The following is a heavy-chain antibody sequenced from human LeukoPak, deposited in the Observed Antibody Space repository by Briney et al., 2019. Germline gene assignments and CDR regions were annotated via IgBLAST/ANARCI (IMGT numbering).Heavy chain of an antibody. Sequence: PGGSLRLSCAASGFTVSNNYMSWVRQAPGKGLEWVSVIYSGGNTYYADSVKGRFAISRDYSRNTVYLQMNSLRAEDTAVYYCARDPGRYCSGGSCYGSWWGQGTLVTVSS. J-gene: IGHJ4*02. CDR1: GFTVSNNY. D-gene: IGHD2-15*01. CDR3: ARDPGRYCSGGSCYGSW. CDR2: IYSGGNT. V-gene: IGHV3-53*01.